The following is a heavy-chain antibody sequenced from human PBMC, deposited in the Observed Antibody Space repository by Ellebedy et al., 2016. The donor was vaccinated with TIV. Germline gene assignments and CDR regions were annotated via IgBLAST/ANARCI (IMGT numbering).Heavy chain of an antibody. CDR2: VKSKTNGGTT. Sequence: GESLKISCAASGFTFSNARMNWVRQAPGKGLGWVGRVKSKTNGGTTDYAAPVKGRFTISRDDSKNTLSLQMNSLQTEDTAVYYCTTVDTAMVVGYYGMDVWGQGTTVTVSS. CDR1: GFTFSNAR. D-gene: IGHD5-18*01. CDR3: TTVDTAMVVGYYGMDV. V-gene: IGHV3-15*07. J-gene: IGHJ6*02.